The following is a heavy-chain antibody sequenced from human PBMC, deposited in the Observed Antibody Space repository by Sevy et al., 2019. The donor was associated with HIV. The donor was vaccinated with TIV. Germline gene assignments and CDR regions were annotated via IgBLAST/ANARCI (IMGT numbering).Heavy chain of an antibody. Sequence: ASVKVSCKASGYTFTSYGISWVRQAPGQGLEWMGWISAYNGNTNYAQKLQGRVTMTTDTSKSTAYMELRSLRSDDTAVYYCVRDRLFNVTTYRAFDIWGQGTMVTVSS. D-gene: IGHD4-17*01. J-gene: IGHJ3*02. CDR2: ISAYNGNT. V-gene: IGHV1-18*01. CDR1: GYTFTSYG. CDR3: VRDRLFNVTTYRAFDI.